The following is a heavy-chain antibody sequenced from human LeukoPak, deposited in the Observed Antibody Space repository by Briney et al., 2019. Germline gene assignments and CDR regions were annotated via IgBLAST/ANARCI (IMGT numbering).Heavy chain of an antibody. D-gene: IGHD3-22*01. Sequence: GGSPRLSCAASGFTFSSNAMSWVRQAPGKGLEWVSGISGSGGSTYYADSVKGRFTISRDNSKNTLYLQMASLRAEDTAVYYCAKVPDSSGYFNNYYMDVWGKGTTVTVSS. CDR3: AKVPDSSGYFNNYYMDV. V-gene: IGHV3-23*01. CDR1: GFTFSSNA. CDR2: ISGSGGST. J-gene: IGHJ6*03.